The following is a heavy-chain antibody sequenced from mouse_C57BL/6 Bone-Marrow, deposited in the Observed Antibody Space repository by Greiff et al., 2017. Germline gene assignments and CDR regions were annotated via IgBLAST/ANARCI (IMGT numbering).Heavy chain of an antibody. CDR1: GYTFTSYW. V-gene: IGHV1-64*01. Sequence: QVQLQQPGAELVKPGASVKLSCTASGYTFTSYWMHWVKQRPGQGLEWIGMIHPNSGSTNYNEKFQSKATLTVDKSSSTAYMRLSSLTSEDSAVYCCARRAGTRYFDVWGTGTTVTVSS. J-gene: IGHJ1*03. CDR2: IHPNSGST. CDR3: ARRAGTRYFDV. D-gene: IGHD4-1*01.